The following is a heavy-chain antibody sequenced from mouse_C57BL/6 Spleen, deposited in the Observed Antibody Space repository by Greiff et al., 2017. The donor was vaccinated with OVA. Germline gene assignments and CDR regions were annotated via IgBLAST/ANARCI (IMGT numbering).Heavy chain of an antibody. CDR1: GYSITSGYD. V-gene: IGHV3-1*01. J-gene: IGHJ2*01. Sequence: EVQGVESGPGMVKPSQSLSLTCTVTGYSITSGYDWHWIRHFPGNKLEWMGYISYSGSTNYNPSLKSRITITHDTSKNNFFLKLISLTTEDTATYYCARRRLGGDYFGYWGKGTTLTVSS. D-gene: IGHD4-1*01. CDR2: ISYSGST. CDR3: ARRRLGGDYFGY.